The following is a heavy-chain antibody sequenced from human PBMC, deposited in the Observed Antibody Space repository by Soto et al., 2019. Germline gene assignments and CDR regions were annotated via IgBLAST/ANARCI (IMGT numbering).Heavy chain of an antibody. CDR3: TRDLGDYWISYYYYYGMDV. V-gene: IGHV3-49*03. D-gene: IGHD2-2*03. J-gene: IGHJ6*02. CDR1: GFTFGDYA. Sequence: GGSLRLSCTASGFTFGDYAMSWFRQAPGKGLEWVGFIRSKAYGGTTEYAASVKGRFTISRDDSKSIAYLQMNSLKTEDTAVYYCTRDLGDYWISYYYYYGMDVWGQGTTVTVSS. CDR2: IRSKAYGGTT.